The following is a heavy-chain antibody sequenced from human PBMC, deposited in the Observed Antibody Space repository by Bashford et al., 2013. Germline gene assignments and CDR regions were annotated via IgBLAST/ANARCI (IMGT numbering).Heavy chain of an antibody. V-gene: IGHV5-51*01. CDR3: ARLDGSGSYYNSVLGVVDY. J-gene: IGHJ4*02. Sequence: GESLKISCKGSGYSFTSYWIGWVRQMPGKGLEWMGIIYPGDSDTRYSPSFQGQVTISADKSISTAYLQWSSLKASDTAMYYCARLDGSGSYYNSVLGVVDYWGQGTLVTVSS. CDR2: IYPGDSDT. CDR1: GYSFTSYW. D-gene: IGHD3-10*01.